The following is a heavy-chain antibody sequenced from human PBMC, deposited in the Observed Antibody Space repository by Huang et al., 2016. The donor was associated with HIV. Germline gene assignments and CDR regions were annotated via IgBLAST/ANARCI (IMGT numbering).Heavy chain of an antibody. D-gene: IGHD3-16*02. CDR3: TTGLDRFFDY. CDR2: FNPEDGET. V-gene: IGHV1-24*01. CDR1: GYTLSELS. Sequence: QFQLVQSGAEVKKPGASVKVSCKVSGYTLSELSIHWVRQAPGKGLEWMGGFNPEDGETVYAQNFQGRGTMTEDTSADTAYMEVHSLKSADTAVYYCTTGLDRFFDYWGQGTLITVSS. J-gene: IGHJ4*02.